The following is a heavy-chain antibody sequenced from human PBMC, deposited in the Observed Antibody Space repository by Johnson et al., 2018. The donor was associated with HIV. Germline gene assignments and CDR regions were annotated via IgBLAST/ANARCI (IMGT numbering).Heavy chain of an antibody. J-gene: IGHJ3*02. CDR2: ISWDGGST. CDR1: GFTFDDYA. D-gene: IGHD3-3*01. V-gene: IGHV3-43D*04. CDR3: ARATGWSGYADAFDI. Sequence: VQLVESGGVVVQPGGSLRLSCAASGFTFDDYAMHWVRQAPGKGLEWVSLISWDGGSTYYADSVKGRFTISRDNSKNTLYLQMNSLRAEDTAVYYCARATGWSGYADAFDIWGQGTMVIVSS.